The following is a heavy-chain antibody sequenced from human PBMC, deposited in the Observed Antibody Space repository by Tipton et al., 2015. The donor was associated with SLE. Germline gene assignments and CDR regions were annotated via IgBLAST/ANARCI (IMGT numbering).Heavy chain of an antibody. CDR1: GASMTSGNNC. Sequence: TLSLTCSVSGASMTSGNNCWSWVRQPAGKPLEWIGRIYNSGITNYNPSLKSRVTISVDTSKNQFSLKLSSVTAADTAVYYCARGGLGYSYYYYMDVWGEGTTVTVSS. CDR2: IYNSGIT. J-gene: IGHJ6*03. CDR3: ARGGLGYSYYYYMDV. D-gene: IGHD5-18*01. V-gene: IGHV4-61*02.